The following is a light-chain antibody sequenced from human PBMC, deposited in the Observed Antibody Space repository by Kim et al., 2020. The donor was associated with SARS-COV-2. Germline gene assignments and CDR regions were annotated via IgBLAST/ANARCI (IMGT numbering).Light chain of an antibody. J-gene: IGLJ2*01. CDR2: RNN. Sequence: GQRVTISCSGSGSNIGSNYVYWYQQRPGTAPKLVIYRNNKRPSGVPDRFSGSKSGTSASLAISGLRSEDEADYYCAAWDDSLSGVIFGGGTQLTVL. V-gene: IGLV1-47*01. CDR3: AAWDDSLSGVI. CDR1: GSNIGSNY.